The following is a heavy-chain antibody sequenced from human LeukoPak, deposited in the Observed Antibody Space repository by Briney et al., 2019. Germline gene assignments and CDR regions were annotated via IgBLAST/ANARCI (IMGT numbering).Heavy chain of an antibody. Sequence: GGSLRLSCAASGFSFSSSWMHWVRQAPGKGLVWVSLINSDGSTTSYADSVKGRFTISRDNAKNTLYLQMNSLRAEDTAVYYCARVLPSGGSGSYSNPLDYWGQGTLVTVSS. D-gene: IGHD3-10*01. CDR1: GFSFSSSW. V-gene: IGHV3-74*01. CDR3: ARVLPSGGSGSYSNPLDY. J-gene: IGHJ4*02. CDR2: INSDGSTT.